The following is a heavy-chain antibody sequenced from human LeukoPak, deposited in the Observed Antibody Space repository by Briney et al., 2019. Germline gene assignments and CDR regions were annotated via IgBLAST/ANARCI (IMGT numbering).Heavy chain of an antibody. CDR1: EFTFNNYG. CDR2: IRSQGYGGTT. V-gene: IGHV3-49*04. J-gene: IGHJ4*02. CDR3: TRVSRSGSYSDF. Sequence: PGGSLRLSCAATEFTFNNYGMSWVRQAPGKGLEWVGLIRSQGYGGTTQYAASVKGRFTISRDDSKSIAYLQMTSLKTEDTAVYYCTRVSRSGSYSDFWGQGTLVTVSS. D-gene: IGHD3-10*01.